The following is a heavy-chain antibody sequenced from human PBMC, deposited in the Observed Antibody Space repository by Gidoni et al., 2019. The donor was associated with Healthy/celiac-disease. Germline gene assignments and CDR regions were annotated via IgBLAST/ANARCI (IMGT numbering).Heavy chain of an antibody. CDR2: IYTSGST. J-gene: IGHJ6*03. D-gene: IGHD1-1*01. Sequence: QVHLQASGPGLVKPSQTLSLTCTVSGCSIRSGSYYWSWIRQPAGKGLEWIGRIYTSGSTNYNPSLKSRVTISVDTSKNQFSLKLSSVTAADTAVYYCARAQPNVYYYYYMDVWGKGTTVTVSS. CDR1: GCSIRSGSYY. CDR3: ARAQPNVYYYYYMDV. V-gene: IGHV4-61*02.